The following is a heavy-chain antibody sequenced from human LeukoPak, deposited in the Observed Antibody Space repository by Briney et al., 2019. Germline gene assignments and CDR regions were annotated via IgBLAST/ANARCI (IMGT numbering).Heavy chain of an antibody. CDR3: ARTFYGDYDY. CDR1: GFTFSRYW. Sequence: GGSLRLSCAASGFTFSRYWMSWLRQAPGKGLEWVANIKQDGSEKYYVDSVKGRFTISRDNAKNSLYLQMNSLRAEDTAVYYCARTFYGDYDYWGQGTLVTVSS. J-gene: IGHJ4*02. CDR2: IKQDGSEK. D-gene: IGHD4-17*01. V-gene: IGHV3-7*01.